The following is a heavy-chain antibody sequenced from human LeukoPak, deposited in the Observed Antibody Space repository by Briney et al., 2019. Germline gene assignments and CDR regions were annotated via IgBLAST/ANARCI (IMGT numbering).Heavy chain of an antibody. CDR2: ISDDGSTK. J-gene: IGHJ6*02. V-gene: IGHV3-30*04. CDR1: GFPFSGYA. Sequence: GGSLRLSCAASGFPFSGYAMHWVRQAPGKGLEWLAVISDDGSTKYHVDSVKGRFTISRDNSKNTLFLQMNSLKPEDTAVYYCARSGKGVWGQGTTVTVSS. CDR3: ARSGKGV.